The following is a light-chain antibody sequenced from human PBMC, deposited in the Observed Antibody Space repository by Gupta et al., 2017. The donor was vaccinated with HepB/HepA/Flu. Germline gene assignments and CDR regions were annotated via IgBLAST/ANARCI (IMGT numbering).Light chain of an antibody. CDR2: GAS. Sequence: EIVLTQSPGTLSLCPGERATLSCRASQPVGNIYVAWYQQKPGQAPRLLIYGASSRAAGIPDRFSGSGSGTDFSLTINRLEPEDFAVYYCQQWANSGWTFGQGTKVEIK. J-gene: IGKJ1*01. CDR1: QPVGNIY. V-gene: IGKV3-20*01. CDR3: QQWANSGWT.